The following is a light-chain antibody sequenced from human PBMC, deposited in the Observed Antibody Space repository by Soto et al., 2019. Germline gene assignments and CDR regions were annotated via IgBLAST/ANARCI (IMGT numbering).Light chain of an antibody. J-gene: IGLJ3*02. CDR3: AAWDDSLNGQV. Sequence: QSVLTQPPSASGTPGQRVTISCSGSSSNIGSNTVNWYQQLPGTAPKLLIYSNNQRPSWVPDRFSGSKSGTSASLAISGLQSEDEADYYCAAWDDSLNGQVFGGGTKRTVL. CDR2: SNN. CDR1: SSNIGSNT. V-gene: IGLV1-44*01.